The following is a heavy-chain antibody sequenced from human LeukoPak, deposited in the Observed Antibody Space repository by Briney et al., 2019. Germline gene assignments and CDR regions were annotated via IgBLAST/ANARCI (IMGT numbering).Heavy chain of an antibody. J-gene: IGHJ4*02. CDR1: GFTFSDAW. Sequence: GGSLRLSSAASGFTFSDAWMYWVRQAPGKGLEWVGRIRSKTDGGTTDYAAPLKGRFTMSRDDSKNTLYLQMNSLKTEDTAVYYCTTKLYLVPGDYWGQASLLSVSS. CDR3: TTKLYLVPGDY. D-gene: IGHD2-8*01. CDR2: IRSKTDGGTT. V-gene: IGHV3-15*01.